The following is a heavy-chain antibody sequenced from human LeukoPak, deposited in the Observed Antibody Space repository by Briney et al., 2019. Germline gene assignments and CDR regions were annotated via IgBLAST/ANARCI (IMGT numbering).Heavy chain of an antibody. D-gene: IGHD3-22*01. Sequence: SVKVSCKASGGTFSSYAISWVRQPPGQGLEWMGGIIPIFGTANYAQKFQGRVTITTDESTSTAYMELSSLRSEDTAVYYCARDLHDSGGYYSRPRAFDIWGQGTMVTVSS. V-gene: IGHV1-69*05. CDR3: ARDLHDSGGYYSRPRAFDI. CDR1: GGTFSSYA. J-gene: IGHJ3*02. CDR2: IIPIFGTA.